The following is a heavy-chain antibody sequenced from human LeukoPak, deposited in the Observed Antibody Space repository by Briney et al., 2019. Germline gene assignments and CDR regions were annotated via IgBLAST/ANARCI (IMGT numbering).Heavy chain of an antibody. D-gene: IGHD4-23*01. CDR1: GFIFNNYA. J-gene: IGHJ5*02. V-gene: IGHV3-30*04. Sequence: PGGSLRLSYAASGFIFNNYAMHWARQAPGKGLEWLAVISYDGSNKDYPDSVKGRFTISRDNSKHTVYLQMNSLRAEDTAVYYCARGARKADDYGGFFDPWGQGTLVTVSS. CDR2: ISYDGSNK. CDR3: ARGARKADDYGGFFDP.